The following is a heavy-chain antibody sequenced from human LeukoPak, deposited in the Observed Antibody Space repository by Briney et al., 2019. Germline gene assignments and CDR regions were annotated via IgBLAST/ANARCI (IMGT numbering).Heavy chain of an antibody. CDR2: ISYDGSNK. J-gene: IGHJ6*02. V-gene: IGHV3-30*18. CDR1: GFTFSSYG. CDR3: AKDKSGERRYYYGMDV. Sequence: GRSLRLSCAASGFTFSSYGMHWVRQAPGKGLEWVAVISYDGSNKYYADSVRGRFTISRDNSKNTLYLQMNSLRAEDTAVYYCAKDKSGERRYYYGMDVWGQGTTVTVSS. D-gene: IGHD2-21*01.